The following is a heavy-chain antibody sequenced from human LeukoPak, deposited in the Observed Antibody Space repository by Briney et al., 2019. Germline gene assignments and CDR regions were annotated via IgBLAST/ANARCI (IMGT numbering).Heavy chain of an antibody. V-gene: IGHV4-59*01. CDR1: GGSISSYY. CDR2: IYYSGST. Sequence: SETLSLTCTVSGGSISSYYWSWIRQPPGKGLEWIGYIYYSGSTNYNPSPKSRVTISVDTSKNQFSLKLSSVTAADTAVYYCARGQVEYYYDSSGWYDYWGQGTLVTVSS. D-gene: IGHD3-22*01. J-gene: IGHJ4*02. CDR3: ARGQVEYYYDSSGWYDY.